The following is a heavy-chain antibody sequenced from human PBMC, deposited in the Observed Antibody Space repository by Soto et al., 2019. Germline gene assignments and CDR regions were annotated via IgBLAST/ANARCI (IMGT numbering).Heavy chain of an antibody. V-gene: IGHV3-74*01. Sequence: EVQLVESGGALVQPGGSLRLSCAASGFTFSSYWMHWVRQAPGKGLVWVSRINSDGTITSHADSVKGRFTVSRDNAEHSLYLQMNSLRADDTAVYYCARVGYGNYHFDYWGQGILVTVSS. J-gene: IGHJ4*02. CDR1: GFTFSSYW. CDR2: INSDGTIT. D-gene: IGHD4-17*01. CDR3: ARVGYGNYHFDY.